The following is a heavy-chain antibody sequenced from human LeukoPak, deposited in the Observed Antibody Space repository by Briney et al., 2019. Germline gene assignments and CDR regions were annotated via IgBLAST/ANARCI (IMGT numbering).Heavy chain of an antibody. J-gene: IGHJ3*02. Sequence: GGSLRLSCAASGYTFSSYAMHWVRQAPGKGLEWVAVISYDGSNKYYADSVKGRFTISRDNSKNTLYLQMNSLRAEDTAVYYCASIVVVPAAIQGAFDIWGQGTMVTVSS. CDR2: ISYDGSNK. CDR1: GYTFSSYA. CDR3: ASIVVVPAAIQGAFDI. V-gene: IGHV3-30-3*01. D-gene: IGHD2-2*02.